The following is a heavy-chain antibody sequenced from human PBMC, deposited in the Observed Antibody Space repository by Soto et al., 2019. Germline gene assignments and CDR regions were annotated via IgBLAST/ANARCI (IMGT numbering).Heavy chain of an antibody. D-gene: IGHD4-17*01. CDR1: GVTFSSYS. CDR2: ISSSSSYI. V-gene: IGHV3-21*01. Sequence: PGGSLRLSCAASGVTFSSYSMNWVRQAPGKGLEWVSSISSSSSYIYYADSVKGRFTISRDNAKNSLYLQMNSLRAEDTAVYYCARVAPTTVTLIDIWGQGTMVTVSS. CDR3: ARVAPTTVTLIDI. J-gene: IGHJ3*02.